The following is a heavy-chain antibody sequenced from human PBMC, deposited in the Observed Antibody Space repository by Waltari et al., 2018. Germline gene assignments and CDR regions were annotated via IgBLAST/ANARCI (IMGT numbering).Heavy chain of an antibody. Sequence: EVQLVESGGGLIQPGGSLRLSCAASGFTFSSYAMSWVRQAPGKGLGWGSVIDGGGRTYYADSVKGRFTSSRDNSKNTLYLQMNSLRAEDTAVYYCAKVYKQWLAYWYFDLWGRGTLVTVSS. CDR2: IDGGGRT. CDR3: AKVYKQWLAYWYFDL. V-gene: IGHV3-23*04. CDR1: GFTFSSYA. J-gene: IGHJ2*01. D-gene: IGHD6-19*01.